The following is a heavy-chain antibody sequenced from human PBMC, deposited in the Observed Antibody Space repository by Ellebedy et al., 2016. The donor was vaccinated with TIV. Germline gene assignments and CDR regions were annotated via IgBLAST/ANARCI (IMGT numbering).Heavy chain of an antibody. D-gene: IGHD2-2*01. J-gene: IGHJ4*02. CDR1: GFTFGDYA. CDR2: IRSKAYGGTT. Sequence: GESLKIYCTASGFTFGDYAMSWVRQAQGKGLEWVGFIRSKAYGGTTEYDASVKGRFTISRDDSKSIAYLQMNSMKTEDTAVYYCTSTVIVPAAIYYWGQGTLVTVSS. V-gene: IGHV3-49*04. CDR3: TSTVIVPAAIYY.